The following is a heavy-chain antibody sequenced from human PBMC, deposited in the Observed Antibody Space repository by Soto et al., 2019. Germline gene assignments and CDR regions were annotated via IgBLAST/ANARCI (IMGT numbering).Heavy chain of an antibody. J-gene: IGHJ3*02. V-gene: IGHV1-3*01. CDR2: INAGNGNT. D-gene: IGHD2-2*01. CDR3: CIVVVPAAEWGAFDI. Sequence: ASVKVSCKASGYTFTSYAMHWVRQAPGQRLEWMGWINAGNGNTKYSQKFQGRVTITRDTSASTAYMELSSLRSEDTAVYYCCIVVVPAAEWGAFDIWGQGTMVTVSS. CDR1: GYTFTSYA.